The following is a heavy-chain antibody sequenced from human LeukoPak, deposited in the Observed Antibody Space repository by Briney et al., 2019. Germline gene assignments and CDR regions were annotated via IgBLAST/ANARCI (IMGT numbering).Heavy chain of an antibody. CDR2: ISGSGGST. Sequence: GGSLRLFCAASGFTFSSYEMNWVRQAPGKGLEWVSAISGSGGSTYYADSVKGRFTISRDNSKNTLYLQMNSLRAEDTAVYYCAKDPVAAVGETDYWGQGTLVTVSS. CDR3: AKDPVAAVGETDY. D-gene: IGHD2-15*01. J-gene: IGHJ4*02. CDR1: GFTFSSYE. V-gene: IGHV3-23*01.